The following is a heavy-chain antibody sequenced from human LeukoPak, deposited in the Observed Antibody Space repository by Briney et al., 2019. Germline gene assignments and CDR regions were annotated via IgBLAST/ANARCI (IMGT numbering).Heavy chain of an antibody. CDR3: ARDPGYCSGGSCRPNDY. CDR2: ISAYNGNT. V-gene: IGHV1-18*01. D-gene: IGHD2-15*01. CDR1: GYTFTSYG. Sequence: AASVKVSCKASGYTFTSYGISWVRQAPGQGLEWMGWISAYNGNTNYAQKFQGRVTITADESTSTAYMELNSLRSEDTAVYYCARDPGYCSGGSCRPNDYWGQGTLVTVSS. J-gene: IGHJ4*02.